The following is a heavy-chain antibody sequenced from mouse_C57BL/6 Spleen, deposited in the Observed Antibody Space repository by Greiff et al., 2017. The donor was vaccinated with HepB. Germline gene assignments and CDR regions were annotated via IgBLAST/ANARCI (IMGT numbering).Heavy chain of an antibody. CDR1: GYTFTDYY. CDR2: INPNNGGT. J-gene: IGHJ3*01. D-gene: IGHD4-1*01. V-gene: IGHV1-26*01. CDR3: AREGTGKFAY. Sequence: VQLQQSGPELVKPGASVKISCKASGYTFTDYYMNWVKQSHGKSLEWIGDINPNNGGTSYNQKFKGKATLTVDKSSSTAYMELRSLTSEDSAVYYCAREGTGKFAYWGQGTLVTVSA.